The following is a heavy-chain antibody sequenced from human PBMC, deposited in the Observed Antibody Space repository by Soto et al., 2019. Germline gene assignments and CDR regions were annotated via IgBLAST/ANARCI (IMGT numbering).Heavy chain of an antibody. Sequence: QVQLVQSGAEVKKPGSSVKISCKASGGTFSSYTISWVRQAPGQGLEWMGRIIPILGIANYAQKFQGRVTITADKSTRTAYMELSSLRSEDTAVYYCARDPMVRGVIFDYWGQGTLVTVSS. CDR1: GGTFSSYT. J-gene: IGHJ4*02. V-gene: IGHV1-69*08. CDR3: ARDPMVRGVIFDY. CDR2: IIPILGIA. D-gene: IGHD3-10*01.